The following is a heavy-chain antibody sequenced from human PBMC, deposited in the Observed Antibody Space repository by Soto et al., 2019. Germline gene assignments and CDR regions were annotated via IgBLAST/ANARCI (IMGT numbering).Heavy chain of an antibody. CDR1: GFTVSSNY. CDR2: IYSGGST. D-gene: IGHD3-10*01. J-gene: IGHJ5*02. Sequence: PGGSLRLSCAASGFTVSSNYMSWVRQAPGKGLEWVSVIYSGGSTYYADSVKGRFTISRDNSKNTLYLQMNSLRAEDTAVYYCARHTFYYGSGTVASPLGRNWLDPWGQGTLVTVSS. V-gene: IGHV3-66*04. CDR3: ARHTFYYGSGTVASPLGRNWLDP.